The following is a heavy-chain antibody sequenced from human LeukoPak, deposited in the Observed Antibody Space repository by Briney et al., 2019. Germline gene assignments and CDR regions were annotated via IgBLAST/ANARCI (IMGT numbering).Heavy chain of an antibody. V-gene: IGHV1-18*01. CDR3: ARALGYCSGGSCFARGNWFDP. Sequence: EASVKVSCKASGYTFTSYGISWVRQAPGQGLEWMGWISAYNGNTNYAQKLQGRVTMTTDTSTSTAYMELRSLRSDDTAVYYCARALGYCSGGSCFARGNWFDPWGQGTLVTVSS. CDR1: GYTFTSYG. D-gene: IGHD2-15*01. CDR2: ISAYNGNT. J-gene: IGHJ5*02.